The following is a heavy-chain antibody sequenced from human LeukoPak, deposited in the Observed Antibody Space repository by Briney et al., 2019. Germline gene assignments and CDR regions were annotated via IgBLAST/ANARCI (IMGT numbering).Heavy chain of an antibody. J-gene: IGHJ4*02. CDR2: ISSDGSHK. CDR3: AKGPLDPRIAVANNY. V-gene: IGHV3-30*04. CDR1: GFTFSKFG. Sequence: GGSLRLSCAASGFTFSKFGVHWVRQAPGKGLEWVAVISSDGSHKYYADSVKGRFTISRDNSKNTLYLQMNSLRAEDTAVYYCAKGPLDPRIAVANNYWGQGTLVTVSS. D-gene: IGHD6-19*01.